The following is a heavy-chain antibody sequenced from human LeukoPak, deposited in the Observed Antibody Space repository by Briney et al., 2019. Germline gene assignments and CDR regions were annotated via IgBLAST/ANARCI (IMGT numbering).Heavy chain of an antibody. Sequence: GGSLRLSCAASGFTFSNYWMTWVRQAPGKGLEWVAHINQDGSKEYYMDSVKARFTISRDNAKNSLSLRMNSLRAEDTAVYYCVRDGGVSGYDLLDYWGQGTLVTVSS. D-gene: IGHD5-12*01. CDR1: GFTFSNYW. CDR2: INQDGSKE. V-gene: IGHV3-7*01. J-gene: IGHJ4*02. CDR3: VRDGGVSGYDLLDY.